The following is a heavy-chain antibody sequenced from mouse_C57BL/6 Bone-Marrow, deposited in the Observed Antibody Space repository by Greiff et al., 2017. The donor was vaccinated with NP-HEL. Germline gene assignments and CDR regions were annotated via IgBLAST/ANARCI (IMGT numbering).Heavy chain of an antibody. CDR2: ISSGGSYT. J-gene: IGHJ2*01. CDR3: ARQSIIPEY. V-gene: IGHV5-6*02. D-gene: IGHD1-1*01. CDR1: GFTFSSYG. Sequence: EVKLVESGGDLVKPGGSLKLSCAASGFTFSSYGMSWVRQTPDKRLEWVATISSGGSYTYYPDSVKGRFTISRDNAKNTLYLQMSSLKSEDTAMYYCARQSIIPEYWGQGTTLTVSS.